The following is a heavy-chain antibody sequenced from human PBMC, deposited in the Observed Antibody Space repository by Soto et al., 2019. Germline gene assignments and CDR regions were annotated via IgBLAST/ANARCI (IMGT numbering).Heavy chain of an antibody. CDR3: ARDNRSSSSWYYYYGMDV. CDR2: IYYSGST. D-gene: IGHD6-13*01. J-gene: IGHJ6*02. CDR1: GGSISSGGYY. Sequence: SETLSLTCTVSGGSISSGGYYWSWIRQHPGKGLEWIGYIYYSGSTYYNPSLKSRVTISVDTSKNQFSLKLSSVTAADTAVYYCARDNRSSSSWYYYYGMDVWGQGNTVTVSS. V-gene: IGHV4-31*03.